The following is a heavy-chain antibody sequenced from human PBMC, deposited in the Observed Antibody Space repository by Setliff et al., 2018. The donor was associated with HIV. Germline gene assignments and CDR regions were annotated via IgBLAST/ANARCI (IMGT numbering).Heavy chain of an antibody. J-gene: IGHJ4*02. Sequence: ASVKVSCKASGYTFNNYGISWVRRAPGQGLEWMGWISTYNGNTNYAQKFQGRVTLTTDTSTNTAYMELRGLKSDDTAMYYCARDSEAGVWGQGTLVTVSS. CDR2: ISTYNGNT. V-gene: IGHV1-18*01. D-gene: IGHD3-10*01. CDR3: ARDSEAGV. CDR1: GYTFNNYG.